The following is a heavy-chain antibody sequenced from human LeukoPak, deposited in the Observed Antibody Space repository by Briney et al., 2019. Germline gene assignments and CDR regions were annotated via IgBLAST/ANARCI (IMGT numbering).Heavy chain of an antibody. V-gene: IGHV3-43*01. CDR1: GFTFDDYT. D-gene: IGHD1-1*01. J-gene: IGHJ6*03. Sequence: GGSLRLSCAASGFTFDDYTMHWVRQAPGKGLEWVSLISWDGGSTYYADSVKGRFTISRDNSKNSLYLQMNSLRTEDTALYYCARDMSEDWNDYYYYYLDVWGKGTTVTVS. CDR2: ISWDGGST. CDR3: ARDMSEDWNDYYYYYLDV.